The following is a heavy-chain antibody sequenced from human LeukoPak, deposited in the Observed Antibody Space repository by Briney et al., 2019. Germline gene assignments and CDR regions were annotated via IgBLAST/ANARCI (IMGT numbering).Heavy chain of an antibody. CDR3: AVGAVVTTMPEAFDI. Sequence: ASVKVSCKASGYTFINYYMHWVRQAPGQGLEWMGWINPNSGGTNYAQKFQGRVTMTRDTSISTAYMELSRLRSDDTAVYYCAVGAVVTTMPEAFDIWGQGTMVTVSS. V-gene: IGHV1-2*02. CDR1: GYTFINYY. J-gene: IGHJ3*02. CDR2: INPNSGGT. D-gene: IGHD4-23*01.